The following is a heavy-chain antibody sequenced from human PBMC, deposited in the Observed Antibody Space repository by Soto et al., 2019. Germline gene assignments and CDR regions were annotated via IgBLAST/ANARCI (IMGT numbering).Heavy chain of an antibody. CDR1: GFAFGIYS. J-gene: IGHJ4*02. CDR3: ASRTAAAGIVA. D-gene: IGHD6-13*01. V-gene: IGHV3-48*01. CDR2: ISSSSSAI. Sequence: EVHLVESGGGLVQPGGSLRLSCAASGFAFGIYSMNWVRQAPGKGLEWVSFISSSSSAIYYADSVKGRFTVSRDNAKNSLFLQMSNLRAEDMAVYYCASRTAAAGIVAWGLGTLVTVSS.